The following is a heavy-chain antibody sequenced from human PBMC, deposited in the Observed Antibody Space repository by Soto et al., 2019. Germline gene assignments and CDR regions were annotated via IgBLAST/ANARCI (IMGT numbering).Heavy chain of an antibody. V-gene: IGHV3-30*18. CDR2: ISEDGSRK. D-gene: IGHD5-12*01. CDR1: GFIFNNYG. J-gene: IGHJ5*02. CDR3: TKGCGRGFDLCGS. Sequence: QVQVVESGGGVAQPGRSLRLSCTVSGFIFNNYGVQWVRQAPGKGLEWVAVISEDGSRKYYADSVKGRFTISRDNSKNTLYLLMNSLRAEDTAVYYRTKGCGRGFDLCGSWGQGTLVTVSS.